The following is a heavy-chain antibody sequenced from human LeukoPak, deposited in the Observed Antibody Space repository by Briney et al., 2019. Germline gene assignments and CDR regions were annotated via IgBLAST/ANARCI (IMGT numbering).Heavy chain of an antibody. D-gene: IGHD7-27*01. CDR2: ISGSGGST. Sequence: GGSLRLSCAASGFTFSSYWMSWVRQAPGKGLEWVSAISGSGGSTYYADSVKGRFTISRDNSKNTLYLQMNSLRAEDTAVYYCAKDHHRWGSPYFDYWGQGTLVTVSS. J-gene: IGHJ4*02. CDR3: AKDHHRWGSPYFDY. V-gene: IGHV3-23*01. CDR1: GFTFSSYW.